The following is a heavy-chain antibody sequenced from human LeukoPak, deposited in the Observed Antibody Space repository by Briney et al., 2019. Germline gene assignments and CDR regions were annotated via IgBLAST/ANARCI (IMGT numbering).Heavy chain of an antibody. CDR2: IYWDDDK. V-gene: IGHV2-5*02. D-gene: IGHD2-15*01. Sequence: KESGPTLVNPTQTLTLTCTCSGFSLTTSAVGVGWIRQPPGKALEWLALIYWDDDKRYSPSLKSRLTITKDTSKNQVVLTMTYMDPVDTATYYCAKGGMVDFDHWVQGILVTVSS. J-gene: IGHJ4*02. CDR1: GFSLTTSAVG. CDR3: AKGGMVDFDH.